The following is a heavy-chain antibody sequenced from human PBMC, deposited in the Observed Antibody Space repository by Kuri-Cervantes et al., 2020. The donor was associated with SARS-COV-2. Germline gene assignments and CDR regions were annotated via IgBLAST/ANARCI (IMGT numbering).Heavy chain of an antibody. D-gene: IGHD6-19*01. Sequence: ASVKVSCKASGYTFTGYYMHWVRQAPGQGLEWMGWINPNSGGTNYAQKFQGRVTMTRDTSISTAYMELSRLRSEDTAVYYCARGEGLKAVAETDNFGMAVWGQGTTVTVSS. V-gene: IGHV1-2*02. CDR3: ARGEGLKAVAETDNFGMAV. CDR1: GYTFTGYY. CDR2: INPNSGGT. J-gene: IGHJ6*02.